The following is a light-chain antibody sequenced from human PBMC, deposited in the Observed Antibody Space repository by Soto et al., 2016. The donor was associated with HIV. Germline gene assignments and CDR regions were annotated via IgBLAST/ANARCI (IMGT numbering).Light chain of an antibody. J-gene: IGLJ3*02. CDR1: SLRSYY. CDR2: GKN. Sequence: SSELTQDPAVSVALGQTVRITCQGDSLRSYYASWYQQKPGQAPILVMYGKNNRPSGIPDRFSGSSSGNTGSLTFTGTQAEDEADYYCNSRDSSGNQWVFGGGTKLTVL. V-gene: IGLV3-19*01. CDR3: NSRDSSGNQWV.